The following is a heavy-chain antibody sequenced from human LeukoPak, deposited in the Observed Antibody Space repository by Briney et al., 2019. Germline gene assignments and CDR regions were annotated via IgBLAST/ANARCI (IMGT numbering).Heavy chain of an antibody. CDR1: GGTFSSYA. CDR3: ARGPRTSGYQGYYYYYGMDV. J-gene: IGHJ6*02. V-gene: IGHV1-69*13. D-gene: IGHD3-22*01. CDR2: IIPIFGTA. Sequence: SVKVSCKASGGTFSSYAISWVRQAPGQGLEWVGGIIPIFGTANYAQKFQGRVTITADESTSTAYMELSSLRSEDTAVYYCARGPRTSGYQGYYYYYGMDVWGQGATVTVSS.